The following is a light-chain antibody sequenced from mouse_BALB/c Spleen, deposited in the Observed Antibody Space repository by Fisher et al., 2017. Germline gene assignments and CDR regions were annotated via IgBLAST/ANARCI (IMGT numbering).Light chain of an antibody. CDR2: STS. V-gene: IGKV4-79*01. CDR1: SSVSSSY. CDR3: QQWSSNPPIT. J-gene: IGKJ5*01. Sequence: IVMTQSTAIMSASPGEKVTMTCSASSSVSSSYLHWYQQKPGSSPKLWIYSTSNLASGVPARFSGSGSGTSYSLTISRMEAEDAATYYCQQWSSNPPITFGAGTKLELK.